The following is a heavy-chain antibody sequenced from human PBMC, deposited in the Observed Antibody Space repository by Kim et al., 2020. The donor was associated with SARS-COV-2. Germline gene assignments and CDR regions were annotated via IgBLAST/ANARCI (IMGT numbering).Heavy chain of an antibody. CDR1: GYSISDGYY. Sequence: SETLSLTCTVSGYSISDGYYWGWIRQPPGKGLEWIGSVYESGSTHYKASLKSRVSISVDTSKNQFSLRLSSVTAADTAVYFCARDGTSYDLVWGSPAAGDSFDIWGQGTEVIVSS. J-gene: IGHJ3*02. V-gene: IGHV4-38-2*02. D-gene: IGHD3-16*01. CDR3: ARDGTSYDLVWGSPAAGDSFDI. CDR2: VYESGST.